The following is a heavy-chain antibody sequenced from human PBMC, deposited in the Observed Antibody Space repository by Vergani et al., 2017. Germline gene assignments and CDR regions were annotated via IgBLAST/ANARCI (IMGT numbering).Heavy chain of an antibody. V-gene: IGHV4-61*02. J-gene: IGHJ4*02. D-gene: IGHD5-12*01. CDR1: GGPFSGGSHY. Sequence: QVQLKESGPGLVGPSETLSLTCTVPGGPFSGGSHYWSWIRQSAGKGLEWIGRIYSPGGTNYDPSLKTRVTMSVDTSKTQFSLKLASVTAADTAIYYCARFSSGFVAWGPGTPVTVSS. CDR2: IYSPGGT. CDR3: ARFSSGFVA.